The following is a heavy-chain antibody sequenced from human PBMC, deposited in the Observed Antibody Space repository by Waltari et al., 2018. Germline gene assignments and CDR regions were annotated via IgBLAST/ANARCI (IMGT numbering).Heavy chain of an antibody. V-gene: IGHV3-9*01. J-gene: IGHJ4*02. Sequence: EVQLVESGGGLVQPGRSLRLSCAASGFTFDDYAMHWVRQAPGKGLEWVSGISWNSGSIGYADAVKGRFTISVDTSKNQFSLKLSSVTAADTAVYYCATGGGIAAAYDYWGQGTLVTVSS. CDR1: GFTFDDYA. D-gene: IGHD6-13*01. CDR2: ISWNSGSI. CDR3: ATGGGIAAAYDY.